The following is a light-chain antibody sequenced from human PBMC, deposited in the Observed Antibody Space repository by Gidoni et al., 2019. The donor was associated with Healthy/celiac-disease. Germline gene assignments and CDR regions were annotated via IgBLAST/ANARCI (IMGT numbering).Light chain of an antibody. CDR2: KDS. V-gene: IGLV3-27*01. CDR3: YSAADNNLV. CDR1: VLAKKY. J-gene: IGLJ2*01. Sequence: SYELPQPSSVSVSPGQTARIPCSGDVLAKKYARWFQQKPGQAPVLVIYKDSERPSGIPERFSGSSSGTTVTLTISGAQVEDEADYYCYSAADNNLVFGGGTKLTVL.